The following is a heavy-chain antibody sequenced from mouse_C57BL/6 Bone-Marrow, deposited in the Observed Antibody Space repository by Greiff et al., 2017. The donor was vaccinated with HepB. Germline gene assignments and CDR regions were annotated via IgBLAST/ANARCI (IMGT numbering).Heavy chain of an antibody. CDR2: IRNKANGYTT. CDR1: GFTFTDYY. V-gene: IGHV7-3*01. CDR3: ARSGKAWFAY. D-gene: IGHD4-1*01. Sequence: EVQVVESGGGLVQPGGSLSLSCAASGFTFTDYYMSWVRQPPGKALEWLGFIRNKANGYTTEYSASVKGRFTISRDNSQSILYLQMNALRAEDSATYYCARSGKAWFAYWGQGTLVTVSA. J-gene: IGHJ3*01.